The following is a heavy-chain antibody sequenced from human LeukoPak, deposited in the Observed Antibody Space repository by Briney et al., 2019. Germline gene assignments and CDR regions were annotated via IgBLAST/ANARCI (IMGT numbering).Heavy chain of an antibody. Sequence: SETLSLTCTVSGVSVSSFYWGWIRQPPGKALEWIGYMFYTGTTDYNPSLKSRVTMSIDLSKNQVSLRLASVTAADTAVYYCARAGIPGYCTNVTCSNWLDPWGQGTLVTVSS. CDR2: MFYTGTT. J-gene: IGHJ5*02. CDR1: GVSVSSFY. V-gene: IGHV4-59*02. D-gene: IGHD2-8*01. CDR3: ARAGIPGYCTNVTCSNWLDP.